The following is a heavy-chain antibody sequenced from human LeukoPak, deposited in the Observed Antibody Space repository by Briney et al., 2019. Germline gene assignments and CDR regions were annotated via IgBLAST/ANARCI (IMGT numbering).Heavy chain of an antibody. CDR2: IYYSGST. J-gene: IGHJ4*02. Sequence: SETLSLTCTVSGGSISSGDYYWSWIRQPPGKGLEWIRYIYYSGSTYYNPSLKSRVTISVDTSKNQFSLKLSSVTAADTAVYYCAGTMVRGPTPWYFDYWGQGTLVTVSS. CDR3: AGTMVRGPTPWYFDY. CDR1: GGSISSGDYY. V-gene: IGHV4-30-4*01. D-gene: IGHD3-10*01.